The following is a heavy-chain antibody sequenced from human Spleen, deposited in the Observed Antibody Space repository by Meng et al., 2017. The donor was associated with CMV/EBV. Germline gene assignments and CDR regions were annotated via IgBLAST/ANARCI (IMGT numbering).Heavy chain of an antibody. CDR2: IYYSGST. V-gene: IGHV4-34*09. CDR3: ASGYCSSTSCSYGMDV. Sequence: SQTLSLTCAVYGGSFSGYYWSWIRQPPGKGLEWIGYIYYSGSTYYNPSLQSRVTISVDTSKNPFSLQLSSVTAADTDVYYCASGYCSSTSCSYGMDVGGQGTTVTVSS. CDR1: GGSFSGYY. J-gene: IGHJ6*02. D-gene: IGHD2-2*01.